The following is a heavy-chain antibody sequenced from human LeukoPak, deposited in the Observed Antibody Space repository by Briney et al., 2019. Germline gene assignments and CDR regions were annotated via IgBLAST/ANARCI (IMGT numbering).Heavy chain of an antibody. Sequence: GGSLRLSCEASGFTFSSYAMHWVRQAPGKGLEWVAFIRYDGSNKYYADSMKGRFTISRDNSKNTLYLQVNSLRAEDTAVYYCAKDAHDYGDYGRYFDYWGQGTLVTVSS. CDR3: AKDAHDYGDYGRYFDY. D-gene: IGHD4-17*01. CDR1: GFTFSSYA. J-gene: IGHJ4*02. CDR2: IRYDGSNK. V-gene: IGHV3-30*02.